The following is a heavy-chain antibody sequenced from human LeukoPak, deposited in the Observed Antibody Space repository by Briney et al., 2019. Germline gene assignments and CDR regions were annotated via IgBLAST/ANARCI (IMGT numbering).Heavy chain of an antibody. CDR3: ARDHYYYYYMDV. J-gene: IGHJ6*03. CDR1: GFTFRSYW. V-gene: IGHV3-20*04. CDR2: INWNGGST. Sequence: PGGPLRLSCAASGFTFRSYWMHWVRQAPGKGLEWVSGINWNGGSTGYADSVKGRFTISRDNAKNSLYLQMNSLRAEDTALYYCARDHYYYYYMDVWGKGTTVTVSS.